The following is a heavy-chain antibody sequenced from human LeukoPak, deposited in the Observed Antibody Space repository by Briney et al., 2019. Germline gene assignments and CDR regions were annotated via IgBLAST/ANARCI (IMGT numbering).Heavy chain of an antibody. Sequence: PGGSLRLSCAASGFTVRSTYMSWVRQVPGKGLEWVSIIYAGGSAYYADSVKGRFTISRDNSKNTLYLEMNSLRVEDTAMYYCATGRWLRLFDYWGQGTLVTVSS. CDR1: GFTVRSTY. D-gene: IGHD5-24*01. CDR3: ATGRWLRLFDY. V-gene: IGHV3-66*01. J-gene: IGHJ4*02. CDR2: IYAGGSA.